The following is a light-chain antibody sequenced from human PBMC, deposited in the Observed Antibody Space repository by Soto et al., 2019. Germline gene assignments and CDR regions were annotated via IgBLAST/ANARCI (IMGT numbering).Light chain of an antibody. CDR2: GNS. CDR3: QSYDSSLSGWV. CDR1: SSNIGAGYD. J-gene: IGLJ3*02. Sequence: QSVLTQPTSVSGAPGQRVTISCTERSSNIGAGYDVHWYQQLPGTAPKLLIYGNSNRPSGVPDRFSGSKSGTSASLAITGLQAEDDADYYCQSYDSSLSGWVFGGGTKVTVL. V-gene: IGLV1-40*01.